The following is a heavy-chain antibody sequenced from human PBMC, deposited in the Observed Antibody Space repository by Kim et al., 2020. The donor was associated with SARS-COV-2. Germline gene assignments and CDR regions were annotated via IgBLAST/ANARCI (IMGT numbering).Heavy chain of an antibody. Sequence: SETLSLTCAVYGGSFSGYYWSWIRQPPGKGLEWIGEINHSGSTNYNPSLKSRVTISVDTSKNQFSLKLSSVTAADTAVYYCASGGNGHNYYYYGMDVWGQGTTVTVSS. D-gene: IGHD2-15*01. CDR2: INHSGST. CDR1: GGSFSGYY. CDR3: ASGGNGHNYYYYGMDV. V-gene: IGHV4-34*01. J-gene: IGHJ6*02.